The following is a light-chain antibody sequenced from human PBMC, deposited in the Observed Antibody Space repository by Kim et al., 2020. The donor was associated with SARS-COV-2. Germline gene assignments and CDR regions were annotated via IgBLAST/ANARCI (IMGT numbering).Light chain of an antibody. CDR3: QHYDSYPWT. CDR1: QTINNY. CDR2: KAS. J-gene: IGKJ1*01. Sequence: ASVGDRVTITCRASQTINNYLAWYQQKPGTAPKVLIYKASTLESGVPSRFSGSGSGTEFILSISSLQPDDFATYYCQHYDSYPWTFGQGTKVEFK. V-gene: IGKV1-5*03.